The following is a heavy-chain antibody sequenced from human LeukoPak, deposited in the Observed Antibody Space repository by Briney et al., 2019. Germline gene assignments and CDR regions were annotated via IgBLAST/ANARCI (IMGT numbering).Heavy chain of an antibody. CDR2: IYENGGTT. CDR1: GFTFRSHA. J-gene: IGHJ4*02. CDR3: ARGYPIDY. D-gene: IGHD1-1*01. V-gene: IGHV3-23*01. Sequence: GGSLRLSCVGSGFTFRSHAMSWVRQAPEKGLEFVSGIYENGGTTYYADSVKGRFSISRDNSKNTLYLQMNSLRAEDTAVYYCARGYPIDYWGQGTLVTVSS.